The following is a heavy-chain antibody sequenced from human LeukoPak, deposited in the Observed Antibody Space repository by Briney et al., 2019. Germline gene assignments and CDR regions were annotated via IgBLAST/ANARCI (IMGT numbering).Heavy chain of an antibody. CDR3: ARIEGSATTDDGFDY. D-gene: IGHD2-2*01. V-gene: IGHV1-69*01. Sequence: ASVKVSCKASGGTFSSYAISWVRQAPGQGLEWMGGIIPIFGTANYAQKFQGRVTITADESTSTAYMVLSSLRTEDTAVYYCARIEGSATTDDGFDYWGQGTMVTVSS. CDR2: IIPIFGTA. J-gene: IGHJ3*01. CDR1: GGTFSSYA.